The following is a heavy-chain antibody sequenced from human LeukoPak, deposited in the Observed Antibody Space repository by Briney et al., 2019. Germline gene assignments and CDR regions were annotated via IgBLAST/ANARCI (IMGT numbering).Heavy chain of an antibody. J-gene: IGHJ4*02. D-gene: IGHD6-13*01. CDR1: GFTVTSNY. CDR2: VYSGGTT. V-gene: IGHV3-53*01. CDR3: ARGLAAAGTLGVFDY. Sequence: GGSLRLSCAASGFTVTSNYMNWVRQAPGKGLEWVSVVYSGGTTYYADSVKGRFTISKDNSKNTVYLQMNSLRVEDTAVYYCARGLAAAGTLGVFDYWGQGTLVTVSS.